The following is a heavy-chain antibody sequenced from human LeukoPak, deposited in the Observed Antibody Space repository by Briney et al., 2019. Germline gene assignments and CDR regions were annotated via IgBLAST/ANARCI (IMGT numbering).Heavy chain of an antibody. CDR2: IYPGDSET. CDR1: GYRFTNYW. D-gene: IGHD5-18*01. CDR3: ARSNIQLWFLDS. V-gene: IGHV5-51*01. J-gene: IGHJ4*02. Sequence: GESLKISCKGSGYRFTNYWIGWVRQMPGKGLEWMGIIYPGDSETRYSPSFQGQVTISADKSISTAYLHWSSLKASDTAIYYCARSNIQLWFLDSWGQGTLVTVSS.